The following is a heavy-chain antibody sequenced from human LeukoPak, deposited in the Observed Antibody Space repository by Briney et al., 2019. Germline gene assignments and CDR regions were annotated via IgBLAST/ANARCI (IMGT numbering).Heavy chain of an antibody. CDR2: INHSGST. Sequence: SETLSLTCAVYGGSFSGYYWSWIRQPPGKGLEWIGEINHSGSTNYNPSLKSRVTISVDTSKNQFSLKLSSVTAADTAVYYCARVGATRNFDYWGRGTLVTVSS. J-gene: IGHJ4*02. V-gene: IGHV4-34*01. CDR1: GGSFSGYY. CDR3: ARVGATRNFDY. D-gene: IGHD1-26*01.